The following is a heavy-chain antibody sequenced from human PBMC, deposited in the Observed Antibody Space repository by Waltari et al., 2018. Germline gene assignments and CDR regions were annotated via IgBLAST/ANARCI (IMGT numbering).Heavy chain of an antibody. CDR1: GYTFTGYY. J-gene: IGHJ4*02. CDR3: ARSRDGYNSEVDH. D-gene: IGHD5-12*01. V-gene: IGHV1-2*02. CDR2: INPNSRVP. Sequence: QVLLVQSGAEVKKPGASVKVSCKAPGYTFTGYYVHWVRQAPGQGLEWMGWINPNSRVPNYAQKFRGRVTMTTDSSITTAYMELSRLTSDDTAIYYCARSRDGYNSEVDHWGQGTLVTVSS.